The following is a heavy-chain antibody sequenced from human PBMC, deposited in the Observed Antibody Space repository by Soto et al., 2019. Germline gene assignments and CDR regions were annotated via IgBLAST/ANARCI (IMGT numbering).Heavy chain of an antibody. D-gene: IGHD2-15*01. CDR1: GFTFSSYA. CDR3: AKIFVAEAATPFFDY. Sequence: GSLRLSCAASGFTFSSYAMSWVRQAPGKGLEWVSTISGTGGNTYYGQSVKGRFTISRDNSKNTVYVQMNSLRAEDTAVYYCAKIFVAEAATPFFDYWGQGP. CDR2: ISGTGGNT. J-gene: IGHJ4*02. V-gene: IGHV3-23*01.